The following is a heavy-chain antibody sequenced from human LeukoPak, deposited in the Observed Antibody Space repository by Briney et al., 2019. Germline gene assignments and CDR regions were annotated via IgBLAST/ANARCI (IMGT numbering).Heavy chain of an antibody. CDR1: GYSISSGYY. V-gene: IGHV4-38-2*01. Sequence: PSETLSLTCAVSGYSISSGYYWGWIRQPPGKGLEWIGSIYHSGSTYYNPSLKSRVTISVDTSKNQFSLKLSSVTAADTAVYYCARRGSYYDILTGYSYYFDYWGQGTLVTVSS. CDR3: ARRGSYYDILTGYSYYFDY. CDR2: IYHSGST. D-gene: IGHD3-9*01. J-gene: IGHJ4*02.